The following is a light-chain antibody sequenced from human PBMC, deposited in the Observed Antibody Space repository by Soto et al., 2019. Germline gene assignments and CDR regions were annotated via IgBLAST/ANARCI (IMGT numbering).Light chain of an antibody. V-gene: IGKV3-20*01. Sequence: EIVLTQSPGTLSLSPGESATLSCRASRSLDSGQLAWYQQKVGRAPRLLIHDAFIRATGIPDRFSGSGSGTDFTLTIARLAPEDFAVYYCQQYGGSPRTLGQGTRLEIK. J-gene: IGKJ5*01. CDR2: DAF. CDR3: QQYGGSPRT. CDR1: RSLDSGQ.